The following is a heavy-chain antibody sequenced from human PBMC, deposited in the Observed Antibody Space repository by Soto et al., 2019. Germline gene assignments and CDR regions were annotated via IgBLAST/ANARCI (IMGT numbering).Heavy chain of an antibody. V-gene: IGHV3-11*01. CDR2: ISSSGSTI. J-gene: IGHJ4*02. CDR1: GFTFSDYY. CDR3: ASDWGGPSDSSGYYGFPIDY. D-gene: IGHD3-22*01. Sequence: PGGSLRLSCAASGFTFSDYYMSWIRQAPGKGLEWVSYISSSGSTIYYADSVKGRFTISRDNVKNSLYLQMNSLRAEDTAVYYCASDWGGPSDSSGYYGFPIDYWGQGTLVTVSS.